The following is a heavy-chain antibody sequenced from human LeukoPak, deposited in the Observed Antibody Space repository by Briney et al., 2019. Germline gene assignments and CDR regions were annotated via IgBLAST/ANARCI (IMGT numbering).Heavy chain of an antibody. J-gene: IGHJ4*02. CDR1: GFTFSNSE. CDR3: ARSTPSDFYFDY. V-gene: IGHV3-48*03. Sequence: PGGSLRLSCAASGFTFSNSEMNWVRRSSGKGLEWVSYISGSNTIYYADSVKGRFTISRDNAKNSLYLQMNNLRAEDTAVYYCARSTPSDFYFDYWGQGTLVTVSS. CDR2: ISGSNTI. D-gene: IGHD2-2*01.